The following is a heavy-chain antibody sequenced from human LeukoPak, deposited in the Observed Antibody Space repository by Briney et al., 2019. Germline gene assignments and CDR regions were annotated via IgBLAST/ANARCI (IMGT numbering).Heavy chain of an antibody. J-gene: IGHJ4*02. V-gene: IGHV4-39*07. CDR1: GGSISSSLYY. Sequence: PSGTLSLTCTVSGGSISSSLYYWGWIRQPPGKGLEWIGNIYNSGSTYYNPSLQSRVTISVDTSKNQFSLRLKSVTAADTAVYYCARDSSSSRPNFDYWGQGTLVTVSS. CDR3: ARDSSSSRPNFDY. CDR2: IYNSGST. D-gene: IGHD2-2*01.